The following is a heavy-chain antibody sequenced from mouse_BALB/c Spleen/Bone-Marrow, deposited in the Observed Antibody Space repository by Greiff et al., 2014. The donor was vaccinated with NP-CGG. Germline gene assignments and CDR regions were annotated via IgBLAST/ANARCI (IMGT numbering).Heavy chain of an antibody. CDR1: GFNIKDTY. Sequence: VQLQESGAELVKPGASVKLSCTASGFNIKDTYMHWVKQRPEQGLEWIGRIDPANGNTKYDPKFQGKATITADTSSNTAYLQLSSLTSEDTAVYYCARYGNYCYAMDYWGQGTSVTVSS. CDR2: IDPANGNT. CDR3: ARYGNYCYAMDY. D-gene: IGHD2-1*01. V-gene: IGHV14-3*02. J-gene: IGHJ4*01.